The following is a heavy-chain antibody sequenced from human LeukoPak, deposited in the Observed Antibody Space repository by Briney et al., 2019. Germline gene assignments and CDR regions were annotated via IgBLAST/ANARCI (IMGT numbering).Heavy chain of an antibody. Sequence: GGSLRLFCAASGFTFSDYSMNWVRQAPGKGLEWVASVNTVSSYIYYADSMRGRFTISRDNAKNSLFLQMNSLRAEDTAVYYCARLRRNSDRSDFFYYYDHWGQGTLVTVSS. V-gene: IGHV3-21*01. D-gene: IGHD3-22*01. CDR2: VNTVSSYI. CDR1: GFTFSDYS. J-gene: IGHJ4*02. CDR3: ARLRRNSDRSDFFYYYDH.